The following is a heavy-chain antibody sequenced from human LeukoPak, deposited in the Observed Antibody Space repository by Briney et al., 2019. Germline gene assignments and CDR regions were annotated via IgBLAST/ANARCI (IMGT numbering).Heavy chain of an antibody. J-gene: IGHJ5*02. CDR3: ATSLCRPCLGGWFDP. V-gene: IGHV1-24*01. Sequence: ASVKVSCKVSGYTLTELSMHWVRQAPGKGLEWMGGFDPEDGETIYAQKFRGRVTMTEDTSTDTAYMELSSLRSEDTAVYYCATSLCRPCLGGWFDPWGQGTLVTVSS. CDR1: GYTLTELS. D-gene: IGHD5/OR15-5a*01. CDR2: FDPEDGET.